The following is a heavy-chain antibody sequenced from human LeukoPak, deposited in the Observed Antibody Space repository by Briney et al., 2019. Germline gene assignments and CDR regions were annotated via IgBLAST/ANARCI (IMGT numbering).Heavy chain of an antibody. J-gene: IGHJ4*02. CDR1: GFTFSTYG. V-gene: IGHV3-23*01. Sequence: SGGSLRLSCAASGFTFSTYGMTWVRQAPGKGLEWVSSISGSGGSTYYADSVKGRVTVSRDNSKSTLFLQMNSLRAEDTAVYYCAKGRGSGWPYYFDYWGQGTLVSVSS. CDR2: ISGSGGST. CDR3: AKGRGSGWPYYFDY. D-gene: IGHD6-19*01.